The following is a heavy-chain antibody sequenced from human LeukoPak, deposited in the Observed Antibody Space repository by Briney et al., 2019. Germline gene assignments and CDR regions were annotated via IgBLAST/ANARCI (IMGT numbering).Heavy chain of an antibody. V-gene: IGHV1-2*02. CDR2: VNPNSGGT. J-gene: IGHJ5*02. CDR1: GYTFTVYY. CDR3: ARGSPNSSSWARWDWFDP. Sequence: ASVKVSCKASGYTFTVYYIHWVRQAPGQGLEWVGCVNPNSGGTNYAQKFQGRVTMTRDTSISTAYMELSRLRSDDTAVYYCARGSPNSSSWARWDWFDPWGQGTLVTVSS. D-gene: IGHD6-13*01.